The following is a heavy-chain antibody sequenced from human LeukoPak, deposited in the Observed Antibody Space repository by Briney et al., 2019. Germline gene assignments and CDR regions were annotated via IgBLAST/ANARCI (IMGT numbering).Heavy chain of an antibody. CDR3: ARVMRRYDILTGYPQDAFDV. D-gene: IGHD3-9*01. CDR1: GFTFSSYG. Sequence: GGSLRLSCAASGFTFSSYGMSWVRQAPGKGLEWVANIKDDGSEKYYVDSVKGRFTISRDNAKNSLYLQMNSLRAEDTAVYYCARVMRRYDILTGYPQDAFDVWGLGTMVTVSS. J-gene: IGHJ3*01. V-gene: IGHV3-7*01. CDR2: IKDDGSEK.